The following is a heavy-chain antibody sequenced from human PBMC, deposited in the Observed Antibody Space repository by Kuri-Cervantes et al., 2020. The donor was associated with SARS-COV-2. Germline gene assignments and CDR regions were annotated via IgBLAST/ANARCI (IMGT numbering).Heavy chain of an antibody. Sequence: LSLTCAASGLTFSCSIMHWVRQASGKGLEWVGRIRGKANSYATAYAASVKGRFTISRDDSKNTAYLQMNGLKTEDTAVYYCTRRGPPLWYFDLWGRGTLVTVSS. V-gene: IGHV3-73*01. CDR1: GLTFSCSI. J-gene: IGHJ2*01. CDR3: TRRGPPLWYFDL. CDR2: IRGKANSYAT. D-gene: IGHD3-16*01.